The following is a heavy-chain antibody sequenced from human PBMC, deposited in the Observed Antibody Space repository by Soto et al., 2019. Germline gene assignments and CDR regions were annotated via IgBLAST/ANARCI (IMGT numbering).Heavy chain of an antibody. D-gene: IGHD2-21*01. CDR2: IYYTGIT. Sequence: SETLSLTCTVSGGSVSGVDYLWSWIRQSPGKGLEWIGYIYYTGITHLNPSLKSRLTMAVDTSKNEFSLKLTSVSAADTAVYFCAREERKGIISWFDPWGQGTPVTVSS. V-gene: IGHV4-30-4*01. CDR1: GGSVSGVDYL. CDR3: AREERKGIISWFDP. J-gene: IGHJ5*02.